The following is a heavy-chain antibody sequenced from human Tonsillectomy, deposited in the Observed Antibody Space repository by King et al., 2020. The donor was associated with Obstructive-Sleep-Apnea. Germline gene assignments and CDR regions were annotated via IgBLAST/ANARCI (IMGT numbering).Heavy chain of an antibody. J-gene: IGHJ4*02. Sequence: VQLVQSGAEVKKPGESLKISCKGSGYSFTSYWIGWVRQMPGKGLEWMGIIYPGDSDSRYSPSFQGQVTISADKSISTAYLQWSSLKASDTAMYYCARPRGYDFWSASIDYWGQGTLVTVSS. CDR2: IYPGDSDS. V-gene: IGHV5-51*01. CDR3: ARPRGYDFWSASIDY. CDR1: GYSFTSYW. D-gene: IGHD3-3*01.